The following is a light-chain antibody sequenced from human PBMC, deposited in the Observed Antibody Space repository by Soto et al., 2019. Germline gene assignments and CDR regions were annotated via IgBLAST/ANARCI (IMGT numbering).Light chain of an antibody. CDR3: QQHNSWPLT. CDR2: GAS. Sequence: EIVMTQSPDTLSVSPGERVTLSCRASQSAGSFLAWYQQKPGQAPRLLIYGASTRATGIPARFSASGSGTEFTLTISSLQSEDFAVYYCQQHNSWPLTFGGGTRVEIK. CDR1: QSAGSF. J-gene: IGKJ4*01. V-gene: IGKV3D-15*01.